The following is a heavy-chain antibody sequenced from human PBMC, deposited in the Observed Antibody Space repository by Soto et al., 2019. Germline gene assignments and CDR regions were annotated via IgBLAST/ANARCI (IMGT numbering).Heavy chain of an antibody. CDR1: GGSISSSSYY. V-gene: IGHV4-39*01. CDR2: IYYSGST. Sequence: SETLSLTCTVSGGSISSSSYYWGWIRQPPGKGLEWIGSIYYSGSTYYNPSLKSRVTISVDTSKNQFSLKLSSVTAADTAVYYCARQLPLTYYYDSSRFDYWGQGTLVTVSS. J-gene: IGHJ4*02. D-gene: IGHD3-22*01. CDR3: ARQLPLTYYYDSSRFDY.